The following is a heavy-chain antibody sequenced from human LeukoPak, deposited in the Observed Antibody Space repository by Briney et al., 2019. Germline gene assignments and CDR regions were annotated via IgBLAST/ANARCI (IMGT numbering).Heavy chain of an antibody. CDR1: GYTFTSYG. CDR3: ARDMGTYYYDSSGSDSDDAFDI. CDR2: ISAYNGNT. Sequence: ASVKVSCKASGYTFTSYGISWVRQAPGQGLEWMGWISAYNGNTNYAQKLQGRVTMTTDTPTSTAYMELRSLRSDDTAVYYCARDMGTYYYDSSGSDSDDAFDIWGQGTMVTVSS. D-gene: IGHD3-22*01. V-gene: IGHV1-18*01. J-gene: IGHJ3*02.